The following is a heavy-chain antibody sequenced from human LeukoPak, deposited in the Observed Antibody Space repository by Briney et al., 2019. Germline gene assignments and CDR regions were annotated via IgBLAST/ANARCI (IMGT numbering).Heavy chain of an antibody. CDR2: IYSSGST. Sequence: SGTLSLTCNVSGGSINGYYWNWIRQPAGEGLEWIGRIYSSGSTNYNPSLKSRVTMSVDTSKNQFSLKLSSVTAADTAVYYCARTDSSGWSKTYNWFDPWGQGTLVTVSS. V-gene: IGHV4-4*07. D-gene: IGHD6-19*01. CDR1: GGSINGYY. J-gene: IGHJ5*02. CDR3: ARTDSSGWSKTYNWFDP.